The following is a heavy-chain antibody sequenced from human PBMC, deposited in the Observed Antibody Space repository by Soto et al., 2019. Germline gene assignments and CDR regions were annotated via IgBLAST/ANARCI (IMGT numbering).Heavy chain of an antibody. D-gene: IGHD6-13*01. J-gene: IGHJ4*02. CDR3: TRGEIIACVWFDY. V-gene: IGHV1-69*12. Sequence: QVQLVQSGAEVKKPGSSVKVSCKASGGTFSSYAISWVRQAPGQGLEWMGGIIPIFGTANYAQKFQGRVTITADESTSTAYREMSSLRSEDTAMYYCTRGEIIACVWFDYWGQGTLVTVSS. CDR1: GGTFSSYA. CDR2: IIPIFGTA.